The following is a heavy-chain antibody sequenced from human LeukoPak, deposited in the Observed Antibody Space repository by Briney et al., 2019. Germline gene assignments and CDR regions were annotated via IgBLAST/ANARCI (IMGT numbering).Heavy chain of an antibody. CDR3: ARAKTLEPTPSNAFDI. Sequence: ASVTVSCKMSGGTFSSYALSWVRQAPGQGLEWMGWISAYNGNTNYAQKLQGRVTMTTVTSTSTVYMELRSLTSDDTAVYYCARAKTLEPTPSNAFDIWGQGTMVTVSS. CDR2: ISAYNGNT. CDR1: GGTFSSYA. V-gene: IGHV1-18*01. D-gene: IGHD1-1*01. J-gene: IGHJ3*02.